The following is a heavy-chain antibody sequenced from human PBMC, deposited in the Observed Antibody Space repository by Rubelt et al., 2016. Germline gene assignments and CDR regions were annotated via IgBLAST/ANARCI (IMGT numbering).Heavy chain of an antibody. CDR2: ISYDGNNK. J-gene: IGHJ5*02. Sequence: QVQLVESGGGVVQPGRSLRLSCAASGFTFNSFAMHWVRQAPGKGLEWVTVISYDGNNKYYADSVKGRFTISRDNSKNTLYLQMCGLGAGDTAVYYCAKDGGGFGSASGLYHWGQGTLVTVSS. CDR1: GFTFNSFA. CDR3: AKDGGGFGSASGLYH. V-gene: IGHV3-30-3*01. D-gene: IGHD6-6*01.